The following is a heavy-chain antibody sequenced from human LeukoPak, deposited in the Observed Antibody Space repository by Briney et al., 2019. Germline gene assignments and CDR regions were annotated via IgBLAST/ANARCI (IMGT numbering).Heavy chain of an antibody. J-gene: IGHJ4*02. V-gene: IGHV3-48*04. CDR2: ISSSVSSSSTI. D-gene: IGHD3-3*01. CDR3: AKDFKRITIFGVVTDTYDY. CDR1: GFTFSNYA. Sequence: GGSLRLSCAASGFTFSNYAMNWVRQAPGKGLEWVSYISSSVSSSSTIYYVGSVQGRFTISRDNAKNSLYLQMDRLRAEDTAVYYCAKDFKRITIFGVVTDTYDYWGQGTLVTVSS.